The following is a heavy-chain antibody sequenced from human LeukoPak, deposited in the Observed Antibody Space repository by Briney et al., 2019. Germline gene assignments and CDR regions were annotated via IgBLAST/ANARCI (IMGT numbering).Heavy chain of an antibody. CDR2: IYYSGST. Sequence: SQTLSLTCTVSGGSISSGDYYWSRIRQPPGKGLEWIGYIYYSGSTYYNPSLKSRVTISVDTSKNQFSLKLSSVTAADTAVYYCAVSRYGDYAVLVYWGQGTLVTVST. J-gene: IGHJ4*02. CDR1: GGSISSGDYY. V-gene: IGHV4-30-4*01. D-gene: IGHD4-17*01. CDR3: AVSRYGDYAVLVY.